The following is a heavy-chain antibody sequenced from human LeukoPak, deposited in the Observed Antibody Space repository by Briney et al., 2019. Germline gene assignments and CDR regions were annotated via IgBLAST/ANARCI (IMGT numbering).Heavy chain of an antibody. CDR3: ARDPTTVTTPTYIDY. Sequence: PGGSLRLSCAASGFTVSSTYMCWVRQAPGKGLEWVSLIYSGGSPYYADSVKGRFTISRDNSKNTLFLQMNSLRAEDTAVYYCARDPTTVTTPTYIDYWGQGTLVTVSS. CDR2: IYSGGSP. V-gene: IGHV3-66*01. J-gene: IGHJ4*02. CDR1: GFTVSSTY. D-gene: IGHD4-17*01.